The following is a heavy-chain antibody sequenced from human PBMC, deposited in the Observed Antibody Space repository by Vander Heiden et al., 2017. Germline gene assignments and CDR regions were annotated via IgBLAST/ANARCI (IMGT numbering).Heavy chain of an antibody. J-gene: IGHJ6*02. CDR3: ARGNYGMDV. CDR1: GFTFSHSY. Sequence: ELQLVESGGGLVQPGGSRRLSCAGSGFTFSHSYIHWMRQAPGKGLVWVSNINSDGSITNYADSVKGRFTISRDNAKSTVYLQMNNLRAEDTAVYYCARGNYGMDVWGQGTTVTVS. V-gene: IGHV3-74*01. CDR2: INSDGSIT.